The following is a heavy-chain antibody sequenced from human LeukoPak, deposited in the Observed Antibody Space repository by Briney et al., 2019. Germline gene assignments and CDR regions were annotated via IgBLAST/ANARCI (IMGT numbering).Heavy chain of an antibody. CDR3: AKDRWAVAGTTPIDY. CDR1: GSTFSSYG. V-gene: IGHV3-30*18. J-gene: IGHJ4*02. D-gene: IGHD6-19*01. CDR2: ISYDGSNK. Sequence: GGSLRLSCAASGSTFSSYGMHWVRQAPGKGLEWVAVISYDGSNKYYADSVKGRFTISRDNSKNTLYLQMNSLRAEDTAVYYCAKDRWAVAGTTPIDYWGQGTLVTVSS.